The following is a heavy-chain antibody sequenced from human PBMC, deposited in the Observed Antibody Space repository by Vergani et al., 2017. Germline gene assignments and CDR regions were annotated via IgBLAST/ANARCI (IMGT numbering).Heavy chain of an antibody. V-gene: IGHV3-53*01. J-gene: IGHJ6*04. Sequence: EVQLVESGGGLIQPGGSLRLPCAASGSTASSNYMSWVRQAPGKGLEWVSVIYSGGSTYYADSVKGRFTISRDNSKNTLYLQMNSLRAEDTAVYYCARAQHGYYDLWSGYYAAGPPDVWGKGTTVTVSS. CDR1: GSTASSNY. CDR3: ARAQHGYYDLWSGYYAAGPPDV. D-gene: IGHD3-3*01. CDR2: IYSGGST.